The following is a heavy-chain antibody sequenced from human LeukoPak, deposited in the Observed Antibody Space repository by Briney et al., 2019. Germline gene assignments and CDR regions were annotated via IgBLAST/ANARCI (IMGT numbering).Heavy chain of an antibody. CDR2: ISGSGGST. CDR3: AKSATMVRGPFDY. V-gene: IGHV3-23*01. J-gene: IGHJ4*02. Sequence: GGSLRLSCAVSRFTFSSYAMSWVRQAPGKGLEWVSAISGSGGSTSYADSVKGRFTISRDNSKNTLYLQMNSLRAEDTAVYYCAKSATMVRGPFDYWGQGTLVTV. D-gene: IGHD3-10*01. CDR1: RFTFSSYA.